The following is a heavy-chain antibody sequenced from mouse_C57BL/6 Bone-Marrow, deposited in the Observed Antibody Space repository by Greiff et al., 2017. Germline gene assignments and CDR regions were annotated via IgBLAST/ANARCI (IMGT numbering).Heavy chain of an antibody. J-gene: IGHJ1*03. CDR3: ARHPYGGYFDV. CDR2: ISGGGGNT. D-gene: IGHD1-1*02. V-gene: IGHV5-9*01. Sequence: EVQLVESGGGLVKPGGSLKLSCAASGFTFSSYTMSWVRQTPEKRLAWVATISGGGGNTYSPESVKGRFTLSRDNDKNPLYLQMSSLRSEDTALYYCARHPYGGYFDVWGTGTTVTVSS. CDR1: GFTFSSYT.